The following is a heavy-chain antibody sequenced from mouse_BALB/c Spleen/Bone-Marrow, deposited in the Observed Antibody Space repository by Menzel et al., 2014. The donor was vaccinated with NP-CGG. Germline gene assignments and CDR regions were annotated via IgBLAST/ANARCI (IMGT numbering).Heavy chain of an antibody. Sequence: EVKVIESGGGLVQPGGSLKLSCAASGFDFSRYWMSWVRQAPGKGLEWIGEINPDSSTINYTPSLKDKFIISRDNAKNTLYPQMSKVRSEDTALYYCARQGYYGKGDYWGQGTTLTVSS. D-gene: IGHD2-1*01. CDR3: ARQGYYGKGDY. J-gene: IGHJ2*01. CDR2: INPDSSTI. CDR1: GFDFSRYW. V-gene: IGHV4-1*02.